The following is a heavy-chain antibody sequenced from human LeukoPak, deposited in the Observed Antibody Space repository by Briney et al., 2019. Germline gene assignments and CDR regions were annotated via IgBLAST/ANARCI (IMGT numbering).Heavy chain of an antibody. CDR3: ARKGKFPDTAVDY. CDR1: GYSISSGYY. Sequence: SETLSLTCAVSGYSISSGYYWGWIRQPPGKGLEWIGSIYHSGSTYYNPSLKSRVTIPVDTSKNQFSLKLSSVTAADTAVYYCARKGKFPDTAVDYWGQGTLVTVSS. V-gene: IGHV4-38-2*01. CDR2: IYHSGST. D-gene: IGHD5-18*01. J-gene: IGHJ4*02.